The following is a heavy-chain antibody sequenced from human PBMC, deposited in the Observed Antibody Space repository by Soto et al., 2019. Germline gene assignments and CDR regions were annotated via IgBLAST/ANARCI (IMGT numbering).Heavy chain of an antibody. D-gene: IGHD1-1*01. J-gene: IGHJ6*02. V-gene: IGHV4-30-4*01. CDR1: GDSISSADYY. CDR2: IFYSGTT. CDR3: ARDLWVEPELYYYGMDV. Sequence: SETLSLTCTVSGDSISSADYYWSWIRQTPGKGLEWIGHIFYSGTTYYNPSLKSRLTISVDTSKNHFSLRLTSVTAADTAVYYCARDLWVEPELYYYGMDVWAKGPRSPSP.